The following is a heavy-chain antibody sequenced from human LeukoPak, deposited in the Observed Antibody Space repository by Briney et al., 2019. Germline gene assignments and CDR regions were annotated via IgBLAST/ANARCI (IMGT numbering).Heavy chain of an antibody. CDR1: GGTFSSYA. J-gene: IGHJ4*02. CDR2: IIPIFGTA. CDR3: AELANDYGGNSKDY. Sequence: ASVKVSCKASGGTFSSYAISWVRQAPGQGLEWMGGIIPIFGTANYAQKFQGRVTITADESTSTAYMELSSLRSEDTAVYYCAELANDYGGNSKDYWGQGTLVTVSS. V-gene: IGHV1-69*13. D-gene: IGHD4-23*01.